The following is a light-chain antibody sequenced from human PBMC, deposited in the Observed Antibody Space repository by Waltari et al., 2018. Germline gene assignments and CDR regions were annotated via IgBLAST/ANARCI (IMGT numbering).Light chain of an antibody. CDR2: GAS. CDR3: QQYDNLPLT. V-gene: IGKV1-33*01. CDR1: KDISDR. Sequence: DIQMTQSPSSLSASVGDRVTVTCPASKDISDRLNWYQQKPGKPPNPLIYGASNLEIGIPSRFSGGGSGTEFTFTISTLQPEDFATYYCQQYDNLPLTFGGGTRVDIK. J-gene: IGKJ4*01.